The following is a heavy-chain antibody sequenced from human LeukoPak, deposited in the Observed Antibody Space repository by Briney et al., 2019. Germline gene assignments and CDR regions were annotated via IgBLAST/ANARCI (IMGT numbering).Heavy chain of an antibody. CDR3: ARHAAAPLYYYMDV. CDR2: ISAYNGNT. Sequence: ASVKVSCKASGYTFTSYGISWVRQAPGQGLEWMGWISAYNGNTNYAQKLQGRVTITTDTSTSTAYMELRSLRSDDTAVYYCARHAAAPLYYYMDVWGKGTTVTVSS. V-gene: IGHV1-18*01. D-gene: IGHD6-13*01. J-gene: IGHJ6*03. CDR1: GYTFTSYG.